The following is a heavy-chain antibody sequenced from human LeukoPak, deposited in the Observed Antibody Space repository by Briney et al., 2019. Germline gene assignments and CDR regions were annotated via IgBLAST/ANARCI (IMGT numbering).Heavy chain of an antibody. Sequence: ASVKVSCKASGYSFTSNVISWVRQAPGQGLEWMGGIIPIFGTANYAQKFQGRVTITADESTSTAYMELSSLRSEDTAVYYCARVLRYCSGGNCYSGGLGYMDVWGKGTTVTISS. CDR2: IIPIFGTA. CDR1: GYSFTSNV. CDR3: ARVLRYCSGGNCYSGGLGYMDV. V-gene: IGHV1-69*13. J-gene: IGHJ6*03. D-gene: IGHD2-15*01.